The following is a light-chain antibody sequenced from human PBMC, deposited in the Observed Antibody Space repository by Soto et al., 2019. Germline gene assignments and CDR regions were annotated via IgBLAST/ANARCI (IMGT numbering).Light chain of an antibody. CDR3: QQCGSLPWT. V-gene: IGKV3-11*01. CDR2: DAS. Sequence: EIVLTQSPATLSLSPGERATLSCRASQSVRSYLAWYRQKPGQAPRLLIYDASNRATGIPARFSGSGSGTYFTLTISMLEPDDFAVYCCQQCGSLPWTFGQGAKVDIK. J-gene: IGKJ1*01. CDR1: QSVRSY.